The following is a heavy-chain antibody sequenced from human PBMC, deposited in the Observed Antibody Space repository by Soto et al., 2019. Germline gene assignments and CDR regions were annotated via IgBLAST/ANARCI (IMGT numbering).Heavy chain of an antibody. CDR1: GFTFSSYA. V-gene: IGHV3-23*01. Sequence: GGSLRLSCAASGFTFSSYAMSWVRQAPGKGLEWVSAISGSGGSTYYADSVKGRFTISRDNSKNTLYLQMNSLRAEDTAVYYCAKEGPRVVSGWYYFDYWGQGTLVTVSS. J-gene: IGHJ4*02. CDR2: ISGSGGST. D-gene: IGHD6-19*01. CDR3: AKEGPRVVSGWYYFDY.